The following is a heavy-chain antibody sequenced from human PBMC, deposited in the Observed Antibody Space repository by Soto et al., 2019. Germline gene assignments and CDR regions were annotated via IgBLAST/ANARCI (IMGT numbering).Heavy chain of an antibody. Sequence: GASVKVSCKASGYTFTSYAMHWVRQAPGQRLEWMGWINPGNGNTKYSQRFQGRVTITRDTSASTAYMELSSLRSEDTAVYHCARSLPIPVAPDYRGQATLVTVS. J-gene: IGHJ4*02. D-gene: IGHD2-2*01. V-gene: IGHV1-3*01. CDR1: GYTFTSYA. CDR3: ARSLPIPVAPDY. CDR2: INPGNGNT.